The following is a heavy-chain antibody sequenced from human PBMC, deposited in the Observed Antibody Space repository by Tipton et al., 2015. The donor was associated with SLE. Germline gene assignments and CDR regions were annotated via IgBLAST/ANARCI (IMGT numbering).Heavy chain of an antibody. Sequence: LRLSCTVSGGSISSSSYYWGWIRQPPGKGLEWIGGIYYSGSTYYNPSLKSRVTISVDTSKNQFSLKLSSVTAADTAVYYCARRMAAAGRGWFDPWGQGTLVTVSS. J-gene: IGHJ5*02. V-gene: IGHV4-39*01. CDR1: GGSISSSSYY. CDR3: ARRMAAAGRGWFDP. D-gene: IGHD6-13*01. CDR2: IYYSGST.